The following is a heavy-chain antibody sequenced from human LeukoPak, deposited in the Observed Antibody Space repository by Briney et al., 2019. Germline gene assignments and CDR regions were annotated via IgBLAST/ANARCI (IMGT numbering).Heavy chain of an antibody. D-gene: IGHD3-22*01. Sequence: KPGGSLRLSCAASGFTFSSYSMNWVRQAPGKGLEWVSSISSRSSYIYYADSVKGRFTISRDNAKNSLYLQMNSLRAEDTAVYYCARDLGKNYYDSSGYWSSAFDIWGQGTMVTVSS. CDR1: GFTFSSYS. V-gene: IGHV3-21*01. CDR2: ISSRSSYI. CDR3: ARDLGKNYYDSSGYWSSAFDI. J-gene: IGHJ3*02.